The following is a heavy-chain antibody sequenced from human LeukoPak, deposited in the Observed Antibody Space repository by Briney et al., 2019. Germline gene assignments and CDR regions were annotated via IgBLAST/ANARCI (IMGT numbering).Heavy chain of an antibody. J-gene: IGHJ4*02. CDR3: ARHRIPDALASAFGC. D-gene: IGHD2-2*01. CDR2: IYYSGST. V-gene: IGHV4-39*01. Sequence: SETLSLTCTVSGGSISSSSYYWDWIRQPPGKGLERIGAIYYSGSTNYNPSLKSRVTISVDTSKNQFSLKLSSVTAADTAVYYCARHRIPDALASAFGCWGQGTLVTVSS. CDR1: GGSISSSSYY.